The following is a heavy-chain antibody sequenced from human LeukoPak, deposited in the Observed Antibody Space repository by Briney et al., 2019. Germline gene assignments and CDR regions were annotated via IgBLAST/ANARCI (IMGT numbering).Heavy chain of an antibody. Sequence: PSETLSLTCAVSGGSISSGGYSWSWTRQPPGKGLEWIGYIYHSGSTNYNPSLKSRVTISVDKSKNQFSLKLSSVTAADTAVYYCARELPLQTHFDYWGQGTLVTVSS. CDR1: GGSISSGGYS. CDR2: IYHSGST. V-gene: IGHV4-30-2*01. CDR3: ARELPLQTHFDY. D-gene: IGHD2-15*01. J-gene: IGHJ4*02.